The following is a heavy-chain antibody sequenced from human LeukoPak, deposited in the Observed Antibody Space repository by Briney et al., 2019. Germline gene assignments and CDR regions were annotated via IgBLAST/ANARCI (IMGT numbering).Heavy chain of an antibody. CDR2: IIPILGIA. J-gene: IGHJ5*02. V-gene: IGHV1-69*02. CDR1: GGTFSSYT. D-gene: IGHD2-2*01. Sequence: SVKVSCKASGGTFSSYTISWVRQAPGQGLEWMGRIIPILGIANYAQKLQGRVTITADKSTSTAYMELSSLRSEDTAVYYCARTIVVPAALGDWFDPWGQGTLVTVSS. CDR3: ARTIVVPAALGDWFDP.